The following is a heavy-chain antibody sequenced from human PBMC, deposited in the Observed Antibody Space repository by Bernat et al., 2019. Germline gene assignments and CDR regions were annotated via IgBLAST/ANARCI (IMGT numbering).Heavy chain of an antibody. CDR1: GGSISSGGYY. D-gene: IGHD7-27*01. Sequence: QVQLQESGPGLVKPSQTLSLTCTVSGGSISSGGYYWSWIRQHPGKGLEWIGYIYYSGSTYYNPSLKSRVTISVDSSKNQFSLKLSSVTAADTAVYYCAREANWGYLLDYWGQGTLVTVSS. CDR3: AREANWGYLLDY. CDR2: IYYSGST. V-gene: IGHV4-31*03. J-gene: IGHJ4*02.